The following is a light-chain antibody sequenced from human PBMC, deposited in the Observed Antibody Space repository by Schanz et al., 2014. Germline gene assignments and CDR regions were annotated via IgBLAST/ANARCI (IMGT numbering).Light chain of an antibody. J-gene: IGKJ1*01. Sequence: DIVVTQSPATLSLSPGERATLSCRSSQNVGTYLAWYQHKPGQAPRLLIYDASKRATGIPARFSGRGSGTECAVAGGGLQAEDVAVYYCQQYYGSVWTFGQGTKVEIK. CDR1: QNVGTY. V-gene: IGKV3-11*01. CDR2: DAS. CDR3: QQYYGSVWT.